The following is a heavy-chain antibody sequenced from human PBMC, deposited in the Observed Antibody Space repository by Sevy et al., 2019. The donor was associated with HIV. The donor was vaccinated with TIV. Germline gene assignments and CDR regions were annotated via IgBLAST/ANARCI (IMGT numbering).Heavy chain of an antibody. J-gene: IGHJ5*02. CDR2: FNESGIT. CDR1: DGSFSGYY. Sequence: SETLSLTCAVHDGSFSGYYWNWIRQLPGKGLEWIGEFNESGITYYNPSLKSRVTISVDTSKKQFSPKLNSVTAADTAVYFCARSPPVVVVPGAPSWFDPWGQGTLVTVSS. D-gene: IGHD2-2*01. CDR3: ARSPPVVVVPGAPSWFDP. V-gene: IGHV4-34*01.